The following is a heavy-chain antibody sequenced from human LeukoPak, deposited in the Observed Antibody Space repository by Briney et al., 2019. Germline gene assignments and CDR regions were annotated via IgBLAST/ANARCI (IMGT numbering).Heavy chain of an antibody. CDR2: ILYDGSKK. D-gene: IGHD6-13*01. J-gene: IGHJ3*02. CDR1: GFTFSAYA. CDR3: ANFDGSSQAFHI. Sequence: GGSLRLSCAASGFTFSAYAMHWVRQAPGKGREWVASILYDGSKKYYRDSVKGRFSIDRDNSNYTLYLQMNSLRAEDTAVFYCANFDGSSQAFHIWGQGTLVTVSS. V-gene: IGHV3-30*18.